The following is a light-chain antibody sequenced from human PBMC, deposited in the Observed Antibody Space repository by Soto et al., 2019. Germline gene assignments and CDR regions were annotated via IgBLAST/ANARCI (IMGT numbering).Light chain of an antibody. CDR3: QQYHSYWT. V-gene: IGKV1-5*01. Sequence: DIQMTQSPSTLSSCGGDRVTITCRASQSISIWLAGYQQKPGKAPKLLIYDASSLESGVPQRFSGSGSGTEFTLTISSLQTDDFSTYYCQQYHSYWTFGQGTKVDIK. CDR2: DAS. J-gene: IGKJ1*01. CDR1: QSISIW.